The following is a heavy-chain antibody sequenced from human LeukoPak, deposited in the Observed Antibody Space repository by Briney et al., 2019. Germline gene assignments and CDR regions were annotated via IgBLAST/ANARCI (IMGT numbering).Heavy chain of an antibody. D-gene: IGHD3-3*01. J-gene: IGHJ4*02. CDR2: IIPILGIA. CDR1: GGTFSSYA. Sequence: SVKVSCKASGGTFSSYAISWVRQAPGQGLEWMGRIIPILGIANYAQKFQGRVTMTRNTSISTAYMELSSLRSEDTAVYYCARGPKTRITIFGVVSTAQYYFDYWGQGTLVTVSS. CDR3: ARGPKTRITIFGVVSTAQYYFDY. V-gene: IGHV1-69*04.